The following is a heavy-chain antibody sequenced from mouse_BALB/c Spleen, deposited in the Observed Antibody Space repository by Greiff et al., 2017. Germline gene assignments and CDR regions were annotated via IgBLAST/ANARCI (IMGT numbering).Heavy chain of an antibody. CDR1: GYTFTDYN. Sequence: EVKLMESGPELVKPGASVKISCKASGYTFTDYNMHWVKQSHGKSLEWIGYIYPYNGGTGYNQKFKSKATLTVDNSSSTAYMELRSLTSEDSAVYYCARSGYYGSSTLYYAMDYWGQGTSVTVSS. V-gene: IGHV1S29*02. J-gene: IGHJ4*01. CDR2: IYPYNGGT. CDR3: ARSGYYGSSTLYYAMDY. D-gene: IGHD1-1*01.